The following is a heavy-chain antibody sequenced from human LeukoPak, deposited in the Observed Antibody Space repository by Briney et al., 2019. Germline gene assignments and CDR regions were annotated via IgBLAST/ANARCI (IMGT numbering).Heavy chain of an antibody. D-gene: IGHD2-2*01. CDR1: GGSISSYY. CDR2: IYYSGST. V-gene: IGHV4-59*01. CDR3: ARVRGVVPAAMRVWFDP. Sequence: PSGTLSLTCTVSGGSISSYYWSWIRQPPGKGLEWIGYIYYSGSTNYNPSLKSRVTISVDTSKNQFSLKLSSVTAADTAVYYCARVRGVVPAAMRVWFDPWGQGTLVTVSS. J-gene: IGHJ5*02.